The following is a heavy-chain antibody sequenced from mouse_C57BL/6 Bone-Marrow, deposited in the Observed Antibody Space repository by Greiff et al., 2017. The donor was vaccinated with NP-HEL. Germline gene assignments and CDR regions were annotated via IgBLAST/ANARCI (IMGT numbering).Heavy chain of an antibody. CDR1: GYSFPGYY. V-gene: IGHV1-42*01. CDR3: ARWVYGSIGY. CDR2: INPSTGGT. J-gene: IGHJ4*01. Sequence: VQLQQSGPELVKPGASVKISCKASGYSFPGYYMNWVKQSPEKSLEWIGEINPSTGGTTYNQKFKAKATLTVDKSSSTAYMQLKSLTSEDSAVYYCARWVYGSIGYWGQGTSVTVSS. D-gene: IGHD1-1*01.